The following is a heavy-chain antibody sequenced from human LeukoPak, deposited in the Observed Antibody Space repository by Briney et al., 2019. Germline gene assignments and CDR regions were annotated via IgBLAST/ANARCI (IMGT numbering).Heavy chain of an antibody. Sequence: GGSLRLSCAASGFTFSSYAMHWVRQAPGKGLEWVAVISYDGSNKYYADSVKGRFTISRDNSKNTLYLQMNSLRAEDTAVYYCAREKQVLPAAWGRGLDYWGQGTLVTVSS. J-gene: IGHJ4*02. CDR1: GFTFSSYA. CDR2: ISYDGSNK. D-gene: IGHD2-2*01. V-gene: IGHV3-30-3*01. CDR3: AREKQVLPAAWGRGLDY.